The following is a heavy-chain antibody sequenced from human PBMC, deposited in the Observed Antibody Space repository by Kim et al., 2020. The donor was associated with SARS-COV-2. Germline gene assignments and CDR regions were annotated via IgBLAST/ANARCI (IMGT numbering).Heavy chain of an antibody. D-gene: IGHD3-10*01. J-gene: IGHJ5*02. CDR1: GFTFSSYG. Sequence: GGSLRLSCAASGFTFSSYGMHWVRQAPGKGLEWVAVIWYDGSNKYYADSVKGRFTTSRDNSKNTLYLQMNSLRAEDTAVYYCARGGVTSLNWFDPWGQGTLVTVSS. V-gene: IGHV3-33*01. CDR3: ARGGVTSLNWFDP. CDR2: IWYDGSNK.